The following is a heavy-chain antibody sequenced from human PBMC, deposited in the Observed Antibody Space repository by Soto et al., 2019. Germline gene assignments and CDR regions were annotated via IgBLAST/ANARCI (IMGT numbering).Heavy chain of an antibody. J-gene: IGHJ4*02. D-gene: IGHD3-22*01. V-gene: IGHV2-5*02. CDR3: AHQITKIVGY. CDR2: IYWDDDK. CDR1: GFSLSTSGVG. Sequence: QITLKESGPTLVKPTQTLTLTCTFSGFSLSTSGVGVGWIRQPPGKALEWLALIYWDDDKRYRPSLKSRLTNTKDTSKNQVVLTMTNMDPVDTATYFCAHQITKIVGYWGQGTLVTVSS.